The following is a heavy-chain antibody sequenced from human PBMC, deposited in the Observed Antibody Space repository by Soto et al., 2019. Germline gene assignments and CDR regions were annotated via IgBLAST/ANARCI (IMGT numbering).Heavy chain of an antibody. D-gene: IGHD3-9*01. CDR1: GFTFSDHQ. V-gene: IGHV3-53*01. J-gene: IGHJ4*02. Sequence: EVQLVESGGGLIQPGGSLRLSCAASGFTFSDHQMNLVRQAPGRGLEWVSVIYSSGTTYYGDSVKCRFTISRDNSKSTRYLQMISLRTEDTALYYCARAGSPFHSDSTGYWGFDYCGQGTLVTVSA. CDR2: IYSSGTT. CDR3: ARAGSPFHSDSTGYWGFDY.